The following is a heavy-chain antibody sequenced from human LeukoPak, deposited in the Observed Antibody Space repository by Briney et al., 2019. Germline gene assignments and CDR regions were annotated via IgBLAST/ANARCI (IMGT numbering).Heavy chain of an antibody. CDR3: ARAVYAPYYYYYMDV. V-gene: IGHV4-59*01. J-gene: IGHJ6*03. Sequence: PSETLSLTCTVSGGSISSYYWSWIRQPPGKGLEWIGYIYCSGSTNYNPSLKSRVTISVDTSKNQFSLKLSSVTAADTAVYYCARAVYAPYYYYYMDVWGKGTTVTVSS. CDR2: IYCSGST. D-gene: IGHD2-8*01. CDR1: GGSISSYY.